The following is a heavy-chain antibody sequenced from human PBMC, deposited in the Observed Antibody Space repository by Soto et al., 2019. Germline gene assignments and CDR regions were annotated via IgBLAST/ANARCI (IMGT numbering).Heavy chain of an antibody. D-gene: IGHD3-10*01. CDR1: GYTFTGSY. V-gene: IGHV1-46*01. Sequence: GASVKVSCKASGYTFTGSYIHWVRQAPGQGLEWMGIISPDGGSTRYSQQFQARITMTRDTSTSTVYMELSSLRSEDTAVYYCARAPRGGVIIVITSAQIDYWGQGTLVTVSS. CDR2: ISPDGGST. CDR3: ARAPRGGVIIVITSAQIDY. J-gene: IGHJ4*02.